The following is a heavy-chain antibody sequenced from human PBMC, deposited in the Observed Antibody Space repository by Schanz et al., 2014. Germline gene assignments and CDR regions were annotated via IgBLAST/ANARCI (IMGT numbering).Heavy chain of an antibody. V-gene: IGHV3-48*01. D-gene: IGHD3-10*01. CDR2: ISSSGTTI. CDR1: GFAFSSYS. J-gene: IGHJ6*02. Sequence: QLVGSGGGLIQPGGSLRLSCTASGFAFSSYSMNWVRQAPGKGLEWVSYISSSGTTIYYADSVKGRFTISRDNAKNCLLLQMDSLRVEDTSVYYCASLPVGYGSGIWDVWGQGTSVTVSS. CDR3: ASLPVGYGSGIWDV.